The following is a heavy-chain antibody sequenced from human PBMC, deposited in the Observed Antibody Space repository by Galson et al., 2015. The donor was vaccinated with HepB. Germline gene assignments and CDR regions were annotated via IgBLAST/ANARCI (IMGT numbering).Heavy chain of an antibody. V-gene: IGHV3-15*07. CDR1: GFTFRNTW. Sequence: SLRLSCAASGFTFRNTWMNWVRQAPGKGLEWVGRIKRKIDGGTIDYAAPVKGRFIISRDDSKNMVYMEMNSLKTEDTAVYYCATLNYDFWSGSSLAYYYYYMDAWGKGTTVAVSS. J-gene: IGHJ6*03. CDR3: ATLNYDFWSGSSLAYYYYYMDA. CDR2: IKRKIDGGTI. D-gene: IGHD3-3*01.